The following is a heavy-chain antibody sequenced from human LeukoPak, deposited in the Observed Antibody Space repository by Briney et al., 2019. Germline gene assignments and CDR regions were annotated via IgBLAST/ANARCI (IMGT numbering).Heavy chain of an antibody. D-gene: IGHD1-26*01. CDR3: ARYSGSYYYFDY. CDR2: IDWDDDK. J-gene: IGHJ4*02. V-gene: IGHV2-70*11. Sequence: SGPALVKPTQTLTLTCTFSGFSLSTSGMCVSRIRQPPGKALEWLARIDWDDDKYYSTSLKTRLTISKDTPKNQVVLTMTNMDPVDTATYYCARYSGSYYYFDYWGQGTLVTVSS. CDR1: GFSLSTSGMC.